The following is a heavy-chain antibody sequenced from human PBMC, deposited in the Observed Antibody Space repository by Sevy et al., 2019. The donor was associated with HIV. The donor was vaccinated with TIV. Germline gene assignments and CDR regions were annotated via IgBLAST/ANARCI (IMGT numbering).Heavy chain of an antibody. J-gene: IGHJ4*02. CDR1: GFTFSSYG. Sequence: GGSLRLSCAASGFTFSSYGMHWVRQAPGKGLEWVAVISYDGSNKYYADSVKGRFTISRDNSKNTLYLQMNSLRAEDTAVYYCAKCRPHYDFWSGPLDYLGQGTLVTVSS. V-gene: IGHV3-30*18. CDR2: ISYDGSNK. D-gene: IGHD3-3*01. CDR3: AKCRPHYDFWSGPLDY.